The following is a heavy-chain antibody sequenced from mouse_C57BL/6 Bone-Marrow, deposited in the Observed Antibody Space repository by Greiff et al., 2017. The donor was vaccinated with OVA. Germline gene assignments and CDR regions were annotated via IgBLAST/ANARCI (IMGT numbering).Heavy chain of an antibody. Sequence: VQLQQSGPELVKPGASVKMSCKASGYTFTDYNMHWVKQSHGKSLEWIGYINPNNGGTSYNQKFKGKATLTVNKSSSTAYMELRSLTSEESAVYDCASGYYGNSSFAYWGQGTLVTVSA. D-gene: IGHD2-1*01. V-gene: IGHV1-22*01. CDR3: ASGYYGNSSFAY. CDR1: GYTFTDYN. CDR2: INPNNGGT. J-gene: IGHJ3*01.